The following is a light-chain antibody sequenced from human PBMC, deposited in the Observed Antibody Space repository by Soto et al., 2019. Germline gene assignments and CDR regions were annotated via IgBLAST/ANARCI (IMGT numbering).Light chain of an antibody. V-gene: IGLV1-44*01. CDR2: SSN. CDR3: AAWDDSLNGVV. J-gene: IGLJ2*01. Sequence: QLVLTQPPSASGTPGQRVTISCSGSSSNIGSNSVNWYQQLPGTAPRLLMYSSNQRPSGVPDRFSGSKSGTSASLASSGLQSEDEADYYCAAWDDSLNGVVFGGVTKLTVL. CDR1: SSNIGSNS.